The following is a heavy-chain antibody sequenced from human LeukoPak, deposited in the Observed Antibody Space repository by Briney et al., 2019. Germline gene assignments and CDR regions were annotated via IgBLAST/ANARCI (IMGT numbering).Heavy chain of an antibody. CDR1: RGTFSSYA. Sequence: GASVKVSCKASRGTFSSYAISWVRQAPGQGLEWMGGIIPIFGTANYAQKFQGRVTITADESTSTAYMELSSLRSEDTAVYYCARGGATTFSRFDYWGQGTLVTVSS. J-gene: IGHJ4*02. D-gene: IGHD1-26*01. CDR3: ARGGATTFSRFDY. CDR2: IIPIFGTA. V-gene: IGHV1-69*13.